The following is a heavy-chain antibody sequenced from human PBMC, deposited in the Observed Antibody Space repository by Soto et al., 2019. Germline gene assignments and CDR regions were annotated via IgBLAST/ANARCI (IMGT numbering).Heavy chain of an antibody. CDR1: GGSIRSGNYY. J-gene: IGHJ4*02. CDR2: ISYSGTT. CDR3: ATMGTPVTGLYYFDY. D-gene: IGHD4-17*01. Sequence: QVQLQESGPGLLKPSQTLSLTCTVSGGSIRSGNYYWSWMRQPPGKGLEWIGFISYSGTTHYSASLRSRVSISVDTSKNQFSLDLSSVTAADTAVYYCATMGTPVTGLYYFDYWGQGTLVTVSS. V-gene: IGHV4-30-4*01.